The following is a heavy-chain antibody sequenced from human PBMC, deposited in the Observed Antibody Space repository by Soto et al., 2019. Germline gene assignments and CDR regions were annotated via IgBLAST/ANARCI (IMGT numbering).Heavy chain of an antibody. V-gene: IGHV4-61*01. J-gene: IGHJ5*02. CDR1: GASVNSENYY. D-gene: IGHD6-6*01. Sequence: SETLSLTCTVSGASVNSENYYLSWIRQPPGKGLEWIGYVYYSGSTNYNPSLKSRATISLETYKNQFSLKMTSMTSADTAFYYCARGVLRSVQWFDPWGQGTLVTVSS. CDR3: ARGVLRSVQWFDP. CDR2: VYYSGST.